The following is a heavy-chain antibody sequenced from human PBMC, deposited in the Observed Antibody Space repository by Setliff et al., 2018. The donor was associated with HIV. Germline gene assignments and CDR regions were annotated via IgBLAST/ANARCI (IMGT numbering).Heavy chain of an antibody. CDR2: VHHTGYL. V-gene: IGHV4-34*01. J-gene: IGHJ4*02. D-gene: IGHD4-17*01. CDR1: GGSMGSHY. CDR3: AAFFVTPLMTQDF. Sequence: PSETLSLTCVISGGSMGSHYWSWIRQSPGKGLEWIAEVHHTGYLNYNPSLKSRVTISRDPSTKQFFLKMTSMTAADTAVYYCAAFFVTPLMTQDFWGQGTLVTVSS.